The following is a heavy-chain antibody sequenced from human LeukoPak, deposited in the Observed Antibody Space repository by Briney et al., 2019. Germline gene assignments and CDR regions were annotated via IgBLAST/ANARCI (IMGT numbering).Heavy chain of an antibody. D-gene: IGHD6-13*01. V-gene: IGHV3-9*01. CDR3: AKDIAAAGTSGGYMDV. CDR2: INWNGGNI. J-gene: IGHJ6*03. Sequence: PGRSLRLSCAASGFTFDDYAMHWVRQAPGKGLEWVSGINWNGGNIGYADSVKGRFTISRDNAKNSLYLQMSSLRAEDTALYYCAKDIAAAGTSGGYMDVWGKGTTVTISS. CDR1: GFTFDDYA.